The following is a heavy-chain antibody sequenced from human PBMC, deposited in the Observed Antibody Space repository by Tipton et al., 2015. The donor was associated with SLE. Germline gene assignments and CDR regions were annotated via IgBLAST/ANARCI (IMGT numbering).Heavy chain of an antibody. CDR1: GFTFSSYA. Sequence: LRLSCAASGFTFSSYAMSWIRRPPGKGLEWIGEINHSGSTNYNPSLKSRVTISVDTSKNQFSLKLSSVTAADTAVYYCATRFFDYGDYPDFDYWGQGTLVTVSS. CDR2: INHSGST. J-gene: IGHJ4*02. D-gene: IGHD4-17*01. V-gene: IGHV4-34*08. CDR3: ATRFFDYGDYPDFDY.